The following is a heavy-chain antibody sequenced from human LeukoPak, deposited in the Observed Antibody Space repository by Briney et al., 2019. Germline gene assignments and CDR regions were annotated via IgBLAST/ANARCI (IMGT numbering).Heavy chain of an antibody. J-gene: IGHJ5*02. Sequence: SETLSLTCTVSGGSISSSSYYWAWIRQPPGKGLEWIGTIYYSGSTYYNPSLKSRVTISVDTSKNQFTLKVTSLTAADTAVYYCARFQDYGDYVVNNWFDPWGQGTLVTVSS. CDR3: ARFQDYGDYVVNNWFDP. CDR2: IYYSGST. CDR1: GGSISSSSYY. D-gene: IGHD4-17*01. V-gene: IGHV4-39*06.